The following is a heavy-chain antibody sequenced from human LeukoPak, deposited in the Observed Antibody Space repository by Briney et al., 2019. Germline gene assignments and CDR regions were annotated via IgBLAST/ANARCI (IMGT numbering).Heavy chain of an antibody. CDR2: VSGSGEST. CDR1: GFTFSGYA. CDR3: AKDSSIVVVTATPLDY. D-gene: IGHD2-21*02. Sequence: GGSLRLSCAASGFTFSGYAMSWVRQAPGKGLEWVSAVSGSGESTYYAGSVKGRFTIYRDNSKNTLYLQMNSLRAEDTALYYCAKDSSIVVVTATPLDYWGQGILVTVSS. V-gene: IGHV3-23*01. J-gene: IGHJ4*02.